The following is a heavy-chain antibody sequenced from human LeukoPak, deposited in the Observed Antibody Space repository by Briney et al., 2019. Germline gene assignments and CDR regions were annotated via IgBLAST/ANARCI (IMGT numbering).Heavy chain of an antibody. J-gene: IGHJ4*02. CDR3: ARGLRNILTYWGGIDY. D-gene: IGHD3-9*01. V-gene: IGHV4-34*01. CDR2: INHSGST. Sequence: SETLSLTCAVYGGSFSGYYWSWIRQPPGKGLEWIGEINHSGSTNHNPSLKSRVTISVDTSKNQFSLKLSSVTAADTAVYYCARGLRNILTYWGGIDYWGQGTLVTVSS. CDR1: GGSFSGYY.